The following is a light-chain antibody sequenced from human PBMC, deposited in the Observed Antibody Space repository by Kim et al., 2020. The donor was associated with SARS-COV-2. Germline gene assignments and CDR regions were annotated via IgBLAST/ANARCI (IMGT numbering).Light chain of an antibody. CDR2: QNS. CDR3: QAWDSSTAYV. J-gene: IGLJ1*01. V-gene: IGLV3-1*01. Sequence: SYELTQPPSVSVSPGQTASITCSGDKLGDKYACWYQQKPGQSPVLVIYQNSKRPSGIPARFSGSNSGNTATLTIRGTQAMDEADYYCQAWDSSTAYVFGT. CDR1: KLGDKY.